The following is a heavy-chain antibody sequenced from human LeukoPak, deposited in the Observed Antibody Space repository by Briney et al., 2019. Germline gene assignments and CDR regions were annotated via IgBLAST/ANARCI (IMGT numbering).Heavy chain of an antibody. CDR2: IYYTGST. J-gene: IGHJ4*02. D-gene: IGHD3-10*01. V-gene: IGHV4-39*01. Sequence: SETLSLTCSVAGGXXRSSSYYWAXXRXXXXXGXEWIGTIYYTGSTSYSPSLKSRVIMTLDTSKNQFSLQVNSVTASDTAVYYCARLALSLVRDFDFWGQGSLVTVSS. CDR3: ARLALSLVRDFDF. CDR1: GGXXRSSSYY.